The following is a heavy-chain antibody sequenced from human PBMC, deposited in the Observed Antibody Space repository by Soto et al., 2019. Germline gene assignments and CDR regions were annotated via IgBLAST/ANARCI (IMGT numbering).Heavy chain of an antibody. D-gene: IGHD2-21*02. Sequence: SETLSLTCTVSGSSISSTDYYWRWIRQAPGKGLEWIGYVYYTGSTYYNPTLMSRLTIPVDTSKNQFSLKLTSVTAAETAVYYCVRTARQGAVAPHWFDRWGQGTQVTVSS. CDR3: VRTARQGAVAPHWFDR. J-gene: IGHJ5*02. CDR2: VYYTGST. CDR1: GSSISSTDYY. V-gene: IGHV4-30-4*01.